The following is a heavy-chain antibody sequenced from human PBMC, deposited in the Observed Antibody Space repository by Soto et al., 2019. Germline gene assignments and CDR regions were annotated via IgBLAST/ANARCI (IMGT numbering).Heavy chain of an antibody. CDR1: GFTFSNAW. Sequence: LRLSCAASGFTFSNAWMSWVRQAPGKGLEWVGRIKSKTDGGTTDYAAPVKGRFTISRDDSKNTLYLQMNSLKTEDTAVYYCTTEGPNYYDSSGYSYWGQGTLVTVSS. CDR2: IKSKTDGGTT. J-gene: IGHJ4*02. D-gene: IGHD3-22*01. V-gene: IGHV3-15*01. CDR3: TTEGPNYYDSSGYSY.